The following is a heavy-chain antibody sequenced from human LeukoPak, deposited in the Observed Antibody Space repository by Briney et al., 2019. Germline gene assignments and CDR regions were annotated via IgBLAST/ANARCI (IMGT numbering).Heavy chain of an antibody. CDR1: GFIFNNYG. J-gene: IGHJ4*02. CDR2: INDGGGT. D-gene: IGHD6-13*01. CDR3: ARGTIAAPGTDY. V-gene: IGHV3-23*01. Sequence: GGSLRLSCAASGFIFNNYGLIWVRQAPGKGLEWVSAINDGGGTQYADFVEGRFTISRDNAENSLYLQMNSLRTEDTAMYYCARGTIAAPGTDYWGQGTLVTVSS.